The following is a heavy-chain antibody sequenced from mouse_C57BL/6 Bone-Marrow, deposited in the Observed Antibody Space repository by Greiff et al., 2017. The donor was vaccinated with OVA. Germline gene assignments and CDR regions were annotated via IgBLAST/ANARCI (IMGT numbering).Heavy chain of an antibody. Sequence: EVQVVESGGDLVKPGGSLKLSCAASGFTFSSYGMSWVRQTPDKRLEWVATISSGGSYTYYPDRVQGRFTISRDNAKNTLYLQMSSLKSEDTAMDYCARRGFFAYWGQGTLVTVSA. CDR1: GFTFSSYG. V-gene: IGHV5-6*01. CDR3: ARRGFFAY. CDR2: ISSGGSYT. D-gene: IGHD1-1*02. J-gene: IGHJ3*01.